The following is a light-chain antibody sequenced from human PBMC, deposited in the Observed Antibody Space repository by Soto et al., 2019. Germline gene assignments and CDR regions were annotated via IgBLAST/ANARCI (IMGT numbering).Light chain of an antibody. V-gene: IGKV3-20*01. CDR3: QPFGYSLWT. CDR2: GAS. J-gene: IGKJ1*01. CDR1: QRVNSRF. Sequence: VLTQSPDTLSLSPGERATLSCRASQRVNSRFFAWYHQKPAQAPRLLIYGASTRAAGTPDRFSGGGSGTYFALTISRLEHEDFAVYYCQPFGYSLWTFGQGTKVEIK.